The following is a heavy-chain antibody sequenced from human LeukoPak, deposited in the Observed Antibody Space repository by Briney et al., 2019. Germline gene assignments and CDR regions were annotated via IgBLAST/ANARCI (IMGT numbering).Heavy chain of an antibody. V-gene: IGHV4-39*01. J-gene: IGHJ4*02. CDR3: ASDIVGAPDY. Sequence: SETLSLTCTVSGGSISSSSYYWGWIRQPPGKGLEWIGSIYYSGSTYYNPSLKSRVTISVDTSKNQFSLKLSSVTAADTAVYYCASDIVGAPDYWGQGTLVTASS. CDR2: IYYSGST. D-gene: IGHD1-26*01. CDR1: GGSISSSSYY.